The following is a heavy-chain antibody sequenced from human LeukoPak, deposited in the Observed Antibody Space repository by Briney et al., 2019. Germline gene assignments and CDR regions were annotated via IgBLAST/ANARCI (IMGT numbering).Heavy chain of an antibody. J-gene: IGHJ4*02. D-gene: IGHD3-3*01. V-gene: IGHV3-30-3*01. CDR2: ISYDGSNK. Sequence: GGSLRLSFAASGFTFSSYSMHWVRQAPGKGLEWVAVISYDGSNKYYADSVKGRFTISRDNSKNTLYLQMNSLRAEDTAVYYCARAPYNYDFWSGYYYYFDYWGQGTLVTVSS. CDR3: ARAPYNYDFWSGYYYYFDY. CDR1: GFTFSSYS.